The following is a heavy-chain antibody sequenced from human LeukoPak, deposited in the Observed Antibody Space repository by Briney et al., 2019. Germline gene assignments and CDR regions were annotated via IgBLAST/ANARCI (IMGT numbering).Heavy chain of an antibody. V-gene: IGHV4-59*08. D-gene: IGHD3-10*01. Sequence: PSETLSLTCTVSGGSISSYYWSWIRQPPGKGLERIGYIYYSGSTNYNPSLKSRVTISVDTSKNQFSLKLSSVTAADTAVYYCARLVLAGEYYYYGMDVWGQGTTVTVSS. J-gene: IGHJ6*02. CDR3: ARLVLAGEYYYYGMDV. CDR2: IYYSGST. CDR1: GGSISSYY.